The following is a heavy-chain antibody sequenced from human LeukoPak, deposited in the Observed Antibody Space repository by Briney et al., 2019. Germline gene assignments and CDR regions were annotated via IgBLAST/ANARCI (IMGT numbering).Heavy chain of an antibody. CDR1: GGSISSYY. CDR3: ARGTYSYGFRGNDY. J-gene: IGHJ4*02. V-gene: IGHV4-59*08. Sequence: SETLSLTCTVSGGSISSYYWSWIRQPPGKGLEWIGYIYYSGSTNYNPSLKSRVTISVDTSKNQFSLKLSSVTAADTAVYYCARGTYSYGFRGNDYWGQGTLVTVSS. D-gene: IGHD5-18*01. CDR2: IYYSGST.